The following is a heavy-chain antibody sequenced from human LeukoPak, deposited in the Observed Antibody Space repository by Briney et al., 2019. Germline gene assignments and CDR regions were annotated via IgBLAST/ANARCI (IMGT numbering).Heavy chain of an antibody. D-gene: IGHD5-18*01. J-gene: IGHJ3*02. CDR2: MNPNSGNT. Sequence: GASVKVSCKASGYTFTSYDINWVRQATGQGLEWMGWMNPNSGNTGYAQKFQGRVTMTRNTSISTAYMELSSLRSEDTAVYYCARVTAMVPEGAFDIWGQGIMVTASS. CDR1: GYTFTSYD. V-gene: IGHV1-8*01. CDR3: ARVTAMVPEGAFDI.